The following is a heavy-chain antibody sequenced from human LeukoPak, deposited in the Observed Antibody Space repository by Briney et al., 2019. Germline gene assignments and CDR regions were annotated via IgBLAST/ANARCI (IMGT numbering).Heavy chain of an antibody. CDR3: AREVESRKSYDSSGYYYNFFDYYGMDV. J-gene: IGHJ6*02. V-gene: IGHV6-1*01. D-gene: IGHD3-22*01. Sequence: SQTLSLTCAISGDSVSSNSAAWNWIRQSPSRGLEWLGRTYYRSKWYNDYAVSVKSRITINPDTSKNQFPLQLNSVTPEDTAVYYCAREVESRKSYDSSGYYYNFFDYYGMDVWGQGTTVTVSS. CDR1: GDSVSSNSAA. CDR2: TYYRSKWYN.